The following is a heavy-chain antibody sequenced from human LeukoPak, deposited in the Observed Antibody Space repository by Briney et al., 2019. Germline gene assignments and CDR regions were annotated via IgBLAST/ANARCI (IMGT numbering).Heavy chain of an antibody. CDR3: ARSRIAARSADY. CDR2: IYHSGST. CDR1: GGSISSGGYS. Sequence: SETLSLTCAVSGGSISSGGYSWSWIRQPPGKGLEWIGYIYHSGSTNYNPSLKSRVTISVDTSKNQFSLKLSSVTAADTAVYYCARSRIAARSADYWGQGTLVTVSS. V-gene: IGHV4-30-2*01. J-gene: IGHJ4*02. D-gene: IGHD6-13*01.